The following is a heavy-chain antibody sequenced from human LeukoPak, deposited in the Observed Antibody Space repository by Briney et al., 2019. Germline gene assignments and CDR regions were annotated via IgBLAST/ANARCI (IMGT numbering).Heavy chain of an antibody. J-gene: IGHJ3*02. V-gene: IGHV4-59*01. CDR1: GGSINSYY. CDR2: IYYSGST. Sequence: SETLSLTCTVSGGSINSYYWNWIRQPPGKGLEWIGYIYYSGSTNYNPSLKSRVTISVDTSKNQFSLKLSSVTAADTAVYYCARGPDAFDIWGQGTMVTVSS. CDR3: ARGPDAFDI.